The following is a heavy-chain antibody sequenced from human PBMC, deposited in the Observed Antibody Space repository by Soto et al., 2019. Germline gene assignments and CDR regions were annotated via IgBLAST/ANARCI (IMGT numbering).Heavy chain of an antibody. J-gene: IGHJ4*02. CDR3: AKGIHNYGYYFDY. CDR2: ISANGDDT. V-gene: IGHV3-23*01. D-gene: IGHD5-18*01. Sequence: PGGSLRLSCAASRFIFSDYGMSWVRQAPGKGLEWVSVISANGDDTYYADSVKGRFTISRDNSDNTLYLTMDNLRAADSAVYYCAKGIHNYGYYFDYWGQGTLVTVSS. CDR1: RFIFSDYG.